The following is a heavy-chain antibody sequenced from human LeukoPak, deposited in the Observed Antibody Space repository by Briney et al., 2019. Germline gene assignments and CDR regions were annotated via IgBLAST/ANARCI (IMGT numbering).Heavy chain of an antibody. CDR3: ATEYYDSSGYAY. CDR2: IIPIFGTA. V-gene: IGHV1-69*01. Sequence: GGIIPIFGTANYAQKFQGRVTITADESTSTAYMELSSLRSEDTAVYYCATEYYDSSGYAYWGQGTLVTISS. J-gene: IGHJ4*02. D-gene: IGHD3-22*01.